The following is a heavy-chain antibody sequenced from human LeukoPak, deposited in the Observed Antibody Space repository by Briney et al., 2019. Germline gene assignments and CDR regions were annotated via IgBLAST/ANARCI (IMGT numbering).Heavy chain of an antibody. J-gene: IGHJ4*02. CDR1: GFTFSSYA. Sequence: GGSLRLSCAASGFTFSSYAMHWVRQAPGKGLEWVAVISYDGSNKYYADSVKGRFTISRDNSKNTLYLQMNSLRAEDTAVYYCARVGTVVVGDYWGQGTLVTVSS. V-gene: IGHV3-30*04. CDR3: ARVGTVVVGDY. D-gene: IGHD3-22*01. CDR2: ISYDGSNK.